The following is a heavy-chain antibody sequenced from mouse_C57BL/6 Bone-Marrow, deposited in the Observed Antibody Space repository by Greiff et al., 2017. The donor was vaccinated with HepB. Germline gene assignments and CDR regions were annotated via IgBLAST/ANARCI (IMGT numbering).Heavy chain of an antibody. D-gene: IGHD2-10*01. CDR3: ASLPYFDY. Sequence: VQLQQSGPELVKPGASVKISCKASGYSFTGYYMNWVKQSPEKSLEWIGEINPSTGGTTYNQKFKAKATLTVDKSSSTAYIQLKCLTSEYSAVYYCASLPYFDYWGQGTTLTVSS. CDR2: INPSTGGT. V-gene: IGHV1-42*01. J-gene: IGHJ2*01. CDR1: GYSFTGYY.